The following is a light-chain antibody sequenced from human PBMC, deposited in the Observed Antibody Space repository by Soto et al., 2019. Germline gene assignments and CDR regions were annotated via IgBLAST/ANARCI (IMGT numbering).Light chain of an antibody. CDR3: SSYTSSSTYVA. J-gene: IGLJ2*01. V-gene: IGLV2-14*01. CDR1: SSDVGGYNY. CDR2: DVS. Sequence: QSVLTQPASVSGSTGQSITISCTGTSSDVGGYNYVSWYQQHPGKAPKLMIYDVSNRPSGVSNRFSGSKSGNTASLTISGLLAEDEADYYCSSYTSSSTYVAFGGGTKLTVL.